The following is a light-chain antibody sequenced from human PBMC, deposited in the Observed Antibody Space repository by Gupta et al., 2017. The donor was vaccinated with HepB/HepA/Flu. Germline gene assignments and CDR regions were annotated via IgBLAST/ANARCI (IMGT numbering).Light chain of an antibody. CDR1: QSISSSY. V-gene: IGKV3-20*01. CDR3: QQYGSSPGS. Sequence: EIGLTQPPGTLSLSLGERATLPSSASQSISSSYLAWYQQKPGQAPRLLIYGASSRATGVPDRFSGSGSGTDFTLTISRLEPEDFAVYYCQQYGSSPGSFGQGTKLEIK. CDR2: GAS. J-gene: IGKJ2*04.